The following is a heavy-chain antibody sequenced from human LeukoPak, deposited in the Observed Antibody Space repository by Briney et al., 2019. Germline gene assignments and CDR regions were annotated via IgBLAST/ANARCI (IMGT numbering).Heavy chain of an antibody. D-gene: IGHD3-10*01. V-gene: IGHV4-34*01. CDR1: GGSFSGYY. J-gene: IGHJ5*02. CDR2: INHSGST. CDR3: AGYYGSGSYYGWFDP. Sequence: SETLSLTCAVYGGSFSGYYWSWIRQPPGKGLEWIGEINHSGSTNYNPSLKSRVTISVDTSKNQFSLKLSSVTAADTAVYYCAGYYGSGSYYGWFDPWGQGTLATVPS.